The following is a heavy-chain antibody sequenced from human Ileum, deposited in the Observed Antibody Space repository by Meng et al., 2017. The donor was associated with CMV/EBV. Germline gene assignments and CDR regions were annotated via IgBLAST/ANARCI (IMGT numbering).Heavy chain of an antibody. CDR2: MNPNSGNT. J-gene: IGHJ6*02. D-gene: IGHD6-13*01. CDR1: GYTFTSYD. Sequence: ASVKVSCKASGYTFTSYDINWVRQATGQGLEWMGWMNPNSGNTGYAQKFQGRDTMTRNTSISTAYMELSSLRSEDTAVYYCARGMSPGIAAAGIWSYYYGMDVWGQGTTVTVSS. CDR3: ARGMSPGIAAAGIWSYYYGMDV. V-gene: IGHV1-8*01.